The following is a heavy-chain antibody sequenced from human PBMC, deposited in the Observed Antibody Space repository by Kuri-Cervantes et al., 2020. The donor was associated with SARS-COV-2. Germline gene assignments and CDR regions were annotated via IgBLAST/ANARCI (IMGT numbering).Heavy chain of an antibody. J-gene: IGHJ4*02. V-gene: IGHV4-34*01. CDR2: INHSGST. D-gene: IGHD3-3*01. Sequence: SQTLSLTCAVYGGSFRGYYWSWIRQPPGKGLEWIGEINHSGSTNYNPSLKSRVTISVDTSKNQFSLKLSSVTAADTAVYYCARGRSRITIFGVVISGVGYYFDYWGQGTLVTVSS. CDR1: GGSFRGYY. CDR3: ARGRSRITIFGVVISGVGYYFDY.